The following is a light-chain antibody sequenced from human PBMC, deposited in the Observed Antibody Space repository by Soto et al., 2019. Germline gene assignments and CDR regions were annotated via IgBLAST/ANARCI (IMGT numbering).Light chain of an antibody. J-gene: IGKJ2*01. CDR1: QGVSSSY. CDR2: ATS. V-gene: IGKV3-20*01. CDR3: QQYGSSPTYT. Sequence: EVVLTQSPGTLSLSPGERATLSCRASQGVSSSYLSWYQQKPGQAPRLLIYATSSRAAAIPDRFSGSGAGTEFTLTISRLEPEDFAVYYCQQYGSSPTYTFGQGTKLEIK.